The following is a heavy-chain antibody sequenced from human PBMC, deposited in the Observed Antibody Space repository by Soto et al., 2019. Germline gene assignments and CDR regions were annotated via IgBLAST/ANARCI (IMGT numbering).Heavy chain of an antibody. Sequence: GGSLRLSCAASGFTFSSYSMNWVRQAPGKGLEWVSYISSSSSTIYYADSVKGRFTISRDKAKNSLYLQMNSLRDEDTAVYYCAXEGIQLWSHYYYYGMDVWGQGTTVTVSS. D-gene: IGHD5-18*01. J-gene: IGHJ6*02. CDR3: AXEGIQLWSHYYYYGMDV. CDR2: ISSSSSTI. CDR1: GFTFSSYS. V-gene: IGHV3-48*02.